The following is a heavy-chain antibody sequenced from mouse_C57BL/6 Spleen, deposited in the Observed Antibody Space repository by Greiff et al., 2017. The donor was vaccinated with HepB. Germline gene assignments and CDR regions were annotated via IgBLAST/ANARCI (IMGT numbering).Heavy chain of an antibody. J-gene: IGHJ3*01. V-gene: IGHV1-69*01. D-gene: IGHD2-2*01. Sequence: VQLQQPGAELVMPGASVKLSCKASGYTFTSYWMHWVKQRPGQGLEWIGEIDPSDSYTNYNQKFKGKSTLTVDKSSSTAYMQLSSLTSEDSAVYYCARSTMVTTPFAYWGQGTLVTVSA. CDR1: GYTFTSYW. CDR2: IDPSDSYT. CDR3: ARSTMVTTPFAY.